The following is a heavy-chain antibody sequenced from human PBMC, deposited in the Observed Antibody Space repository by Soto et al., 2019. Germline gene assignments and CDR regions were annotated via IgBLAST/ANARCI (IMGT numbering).Heavy chain of an antibody. CDR3: AQGERETQGFGELPYYGMDV. V-gene: IGHV3-30*18. CDR1: GFTFKNYA. D-gene: IGHD3-10*01. J-gene: IGHJ6*02. CDR2: ISYDGDNK. Sequence: VPLVESGGGVVQPGRAWRLSCAASGFTFKNYAMHWVRQAPGKGLEWVAIISYDGDNKNYTDSVKGRFTISRDNSKNTLYLQMNSLRAEDTSLYYCAQGERETQGFGELPYYGMDVWGQGTTVTVSS.